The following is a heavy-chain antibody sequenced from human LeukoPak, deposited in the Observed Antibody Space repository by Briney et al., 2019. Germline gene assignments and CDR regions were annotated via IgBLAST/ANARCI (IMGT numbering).Heavy chain of an antibody. CDR1: GFTFSSYS. Sequence: GGSLRLSCAASGFTFSSYSMNWVRQAPGKGLEWVSYISSSSSTIYYADSVKGRFTISRDNAKNSLYLQMNSLRAEDTAIYYCAKRSLSGSYLGFDYWGQGTLVTVSS. J-gene: IGHJ4*02. V-gene: IGHV3-48*01. D-gene: IGHD1-26*01. CDR2: ISSSSSTI. CDR3: AKRSLSGSYLGFDY.